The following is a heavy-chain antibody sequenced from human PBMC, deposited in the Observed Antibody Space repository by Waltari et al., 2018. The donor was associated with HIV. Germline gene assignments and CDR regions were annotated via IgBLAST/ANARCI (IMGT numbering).Heavy chain of an antibody. CDR3: AREIVDIVVVPAATAFDY. D-gene: IGHD2-2*01. V-gene: IGHV4-38-2*02. CDR2: IYHSGST. CDR1: GYSISSGYY. J-gene: IGHJ4*02. Sequence: QVQLQESGPGLVKPSETLSLTCTVSGYSISSGYYWGWIRQPPGKGLEWIGSIYHSGSTYYNPSLKSRVTISVDTSKNQFSLKLSSVTAADTAVYYCAREIVDIVVVPAATAFDYWGQGTLVTVSS.